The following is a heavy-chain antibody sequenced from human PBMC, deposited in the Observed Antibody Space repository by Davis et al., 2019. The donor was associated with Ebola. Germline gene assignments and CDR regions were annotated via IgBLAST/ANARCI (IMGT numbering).Heavy chain of an antibody. CDR2: ISYDGSNK. D-gene: IGHD3-3*01. CDR1: GFTFSNCE. Sequence: PGGSLRLSCAASGFTFSNCEMNWVRQAPGKGLEWVAVISYDGSNKYYADSVKGRFTISRDNSKNTLYLQMNSLRAEDTAVYYCAREFWSGYSLLYWGQGTLVTVSS. V-gene: IGHV3-30-3*01. J-gene: IGHJ4*02. CDR3: AREFWSGYSLLY.